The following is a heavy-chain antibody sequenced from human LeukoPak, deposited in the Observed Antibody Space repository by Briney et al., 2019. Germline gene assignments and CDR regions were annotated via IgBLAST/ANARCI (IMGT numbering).Heavy chain of an antibody. D-gene: IGHD2-8*02. CDR1: GGSISGYY. CDR2: IYYSGSA. J-gene: IGHJ5*02. CDR3: ARMAQSGRYNWFDP. V-gene: IGHV4-59*08. Sequence: PSETLSLTCTVSGGSISGYYGSWIRQPPGKGLEWIAYIYYSGSANYNPSLKSRVTISVDTSKNQFSLNLTSVTAADTAVYYCARMAQSGRYNWFDPWSQGTLVTVSS.